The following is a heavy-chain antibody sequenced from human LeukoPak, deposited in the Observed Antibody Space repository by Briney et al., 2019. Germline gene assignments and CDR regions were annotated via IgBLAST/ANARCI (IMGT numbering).Heavy chain of an antibody. CDR3: AVARKPYYYYAMDV. CDR2: IYSGGST. D-gene: IGHD3-16*01. Sequence: GGSLRLSCAASGFAVSGNSMSWVRRAPGKGLEWFSIIYSGGSTYYADSVKGRFTISSDNSKNTLYLLMNSLRAEDTAVYYCAVARKPYYYYAMDVWGQGTTVTVSS. V-gene: IGHV3-53*01. J-gene: IGHJ6*02. CDR1: GFAVSGNS.